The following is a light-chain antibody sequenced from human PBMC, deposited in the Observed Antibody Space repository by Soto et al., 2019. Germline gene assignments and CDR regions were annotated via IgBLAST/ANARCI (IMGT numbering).Light chain of an antibody. CDR3: QQYNNWPRT. CDR1: QSISSY. J-gene: IGKJ1*01. V-gene: IGKV1-39*01. CDR2: TGS. Sequence: DIPKTQSPPSLSASVGDRVTITCRASQSISSYLNWYQQKPGKAPNLLIYTGSSLQSGVPSRFSGSGSGTEFTLTINSLQSEDFAVYYCQQYNNWPRTFGQGTKVDIK.